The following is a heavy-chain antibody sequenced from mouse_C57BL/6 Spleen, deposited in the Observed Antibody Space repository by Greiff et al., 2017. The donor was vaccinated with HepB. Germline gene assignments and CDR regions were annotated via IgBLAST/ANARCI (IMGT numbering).Heavy chain of an antibody. CDR3: AREGCISTVGYFDY. V-gene: IGHV1-81*01. Sequence: QVQLQQSGAELARPGASVKLSCKASGYTFTSYGISWVKQRTGQGLEWIGEIYPRSGNTYYNEKFKGKATLTADKSSSTAYMELRSLTSEDSAVYFCAREGCISTVGYFDYWGQGTTLTVSS. CDR1: GYTFTSYG. J-gene: IGHJ2*01. D-gene: IGHD1-1*01. CDR2: IYPRSGNT.